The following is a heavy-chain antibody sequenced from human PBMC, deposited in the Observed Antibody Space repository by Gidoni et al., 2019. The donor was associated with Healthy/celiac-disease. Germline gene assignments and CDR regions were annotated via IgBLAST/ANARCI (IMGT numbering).Heavy chain of an antibody. Sequence: QVQLQQRGAGLLTPSETLSPTCAVYGGSSSAYYWSWIRQPPGKGLGWIGELNHSGSTTYNPSLKSRVTISVDTTKNQFSLKLRSVTAADTAENYCERGRGARPYYYYYYMDVWGKGTTVTVSS. J-gene: IGHJ6*03. D-gene: IGHD6-6*01. CDR3: ERGRGARPYYYYYYMDV. CDR2: LNHSGST. CDR1: GGSSSAYY. V-gene: IGHV4-34*01.